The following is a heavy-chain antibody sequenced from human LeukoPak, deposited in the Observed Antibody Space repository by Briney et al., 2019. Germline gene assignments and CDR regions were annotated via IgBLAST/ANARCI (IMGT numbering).Heavy chain of an antibody. D-gene: IGHD6-19*01. V-gene: IGHV4-39*07. CDR1: GFSLSTSGVG. CDR3: VRGRYSSGWFKDKNWFDP. Sequence: SGPTLVNPTQTLTLTCTFSGFSLSTSGVGVAWIRQPPGKGLEWIGSIYYSGSTYYNPSLKSRVTISVDTSKNQFSLKLSSVTAADTAVYYCVRGRYSSGWFKDKNWFDPWGQGIPVTVSS. J-gene: IGHJ5*02. CDR2: IYYSGST.